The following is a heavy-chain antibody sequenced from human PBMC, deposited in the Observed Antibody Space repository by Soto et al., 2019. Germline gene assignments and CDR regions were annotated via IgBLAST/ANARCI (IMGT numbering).Heavy chain of an antibody. CDR1: GYTFTGYY. J-gene: IGHJ4*02. CDR3: ARGPIVVVVAAKYFDY. CDR2: INPNSGGT. Sequence: ASVKVSCKASGYTFTGYYMHWVRQAPGQGLEWMGWINPNSGGTNYAQKFQGWVTMTRDTSISTAYMELSRLRSDDTAVYYCARGPIVVVVAAKYFDYWGQGTLVTVS. D-gene: IGHD2-15*01. V-gene: IGHV1-2*04.